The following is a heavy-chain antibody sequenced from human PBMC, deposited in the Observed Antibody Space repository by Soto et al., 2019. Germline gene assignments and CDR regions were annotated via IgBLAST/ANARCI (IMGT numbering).Heavy chain of an antibody. D-gene: IGHD2-15*01. J-gene: IGHJ3*01. CDR2: FIPIIGGG. V-gene: IGHV1-69*01. Sequence: QVQLVQSGAEVKKPGSSVKVSCKASGGTFRNLAINWLRQAPGQGLEWMGGFIPIIGGGINAQKFQGRVTINSDESTSTAYMELSSLKSEDTAMYFCSRRLVRHSNAFDFWGQGTMVTVSS. CDR3: SRRLVRHSNAFDF. CDR1: GGTFRNLA.